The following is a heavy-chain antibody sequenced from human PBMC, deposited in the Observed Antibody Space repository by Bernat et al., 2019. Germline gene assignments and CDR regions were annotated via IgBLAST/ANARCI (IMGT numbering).Heavy chain of an antibody. Sequence: EVQLVESGGGLVKPGGSLRLSCAASGFTFSNAWMSWVRQAPGKGLEWVGHIKSKTDGGTTDYAAPVKGRFTISRDDSTNTLYLQMNSLKTEDTAVYYCTSYQHWGQGTLVTVSS. V-gene: IGHV3-15*01. CDR2: IKSKTDGGTT. CDR1: GFTFSNAW. J-gene: IGHJ1*01. CDR3: TSYQH.